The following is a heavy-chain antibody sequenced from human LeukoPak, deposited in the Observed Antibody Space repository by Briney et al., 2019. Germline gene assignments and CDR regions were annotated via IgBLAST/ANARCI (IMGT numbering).Heavy chain of an antibody. V-gene: IGHV3-15*01. CDR1: GFTFSNAW. Sequence: GGSLRLSCAPSGFTFSNAWMSCVRQAPGKGLEWVGRIQRKTDSGTTDYAAPVKGRFTISRDDSKNTLYLQMNSLKTDDTAVYYCTTELYCGGDCYPGAWGQGTLVTVSS. CDR2: IQRKTDSGTT. J-gene: IGHJ5*02. CDR3: TTELYCGGDCYPGA. D-gene: IGHD2-21*02.